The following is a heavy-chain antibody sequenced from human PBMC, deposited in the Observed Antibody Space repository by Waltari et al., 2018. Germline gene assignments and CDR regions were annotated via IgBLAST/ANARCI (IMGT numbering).Heavy chain of an antibody. CDR3: ARHPEQLVGYWYFDL. Sequence: QVQLQESGPGLVKPSETLSLTCAVSGYSIRSGYYWGWIRQPPGKGLEWIGSIYHSGSTYQNPALKSRLTIAVDTSKKQFSLERSSVTAADTARFYCARHPEQLVGYWYFDLWGRGTLVTVSS. CDR1: GYSIRSGYY. V-gene: IGHV4-38-2*01. J-gene: IGHJ2*01. D-gene: IGHD6-6*01. CDR2: IYHSGST.